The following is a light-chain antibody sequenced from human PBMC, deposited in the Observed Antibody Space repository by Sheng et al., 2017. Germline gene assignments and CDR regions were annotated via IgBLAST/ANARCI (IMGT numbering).Light chain of an antibody. CDR3: CSYAGRSAWV. V-gene: IGLV2-23*01. CDR2: EGS. Sequence: QSALTQPASVSGSPGQSITISCTGTTSDVGSYDLVSWYQQHPGKAPKVLIYEGSKRPSGASDRFSGSKSGKTASLTISGLQAEDEADYYCCSYAGRSAWVFGGGTKVTVL. CDR1: TSDVGSYDL. J-gene: IGLJ3*02.